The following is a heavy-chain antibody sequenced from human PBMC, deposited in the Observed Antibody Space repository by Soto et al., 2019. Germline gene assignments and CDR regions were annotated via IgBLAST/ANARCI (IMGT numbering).Heavy chain of an antibody. CDR2: ISYNGNNK. D-gene: IGHD1-26*01. Sequence: QVQLVESGGGVVQPGRSLRLSCAASGFSISTYALHWVRQAPGKGPEWVAIISYNGNNKHYADSVKGRFTISRDNSKNTVHLQMNSLRVEDTAMYYCARRSFPYSGSPLEPWSDALDIWGQGTMVTVSS. V-gene: IGHV3-30*04. J-gene: IGHJ3*02. CDR3: ARRSFPYSGSPLEPWSDALDI. CDR1: GFSISTYA.